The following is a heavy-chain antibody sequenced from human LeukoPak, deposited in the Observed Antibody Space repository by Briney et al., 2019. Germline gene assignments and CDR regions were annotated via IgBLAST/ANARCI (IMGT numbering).Heavy chain of an antibody. CDR1: GFTVSSNY. Sequence: GGSLRLSCAASGFTVSSNYMSWVRQAPGKGLEWVSVIYSSGSTFYADSVKGRFTISRDNSKNTLYLRINSLRAEDTAVFYCARGSETGATSRWFDPWGQGTLVTVSS. CDR3: ARGSETGATSRWFDP. V-gene: IGHV3-53*01. D-gene: IGHD1-1*01. J-gene: IGHJ5*02. CDR2: IYSSGST.